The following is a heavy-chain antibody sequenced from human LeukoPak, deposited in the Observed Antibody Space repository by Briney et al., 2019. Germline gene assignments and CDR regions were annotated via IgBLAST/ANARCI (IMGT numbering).Heavy chain of an antibody. CDR1: GFTFGDYA. CDR3: TRGNWNYDY. CDR2: IRGKAYGVTT. D-gene: IGHD1-7*01. Sequence: GGSLRLSCTASGFTFGDYAMSWVRQAPGKGLEWVGFIRGKAYGVTTEYAASVKGRFTISRDDSKSIAYLQMNSLKTEDTAVYYCTRGNWNYDYWGQGTLVTVSS. J-gene: IGHJ4*02. V-gene: IGHV3-49*04.